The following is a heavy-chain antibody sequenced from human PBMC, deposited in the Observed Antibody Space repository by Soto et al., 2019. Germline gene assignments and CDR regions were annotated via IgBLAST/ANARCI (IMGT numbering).Heavy chain of an antibody. D-gene: IGHD4-17*01. CDR3: ARDFLYGDYVFFDY. Sequence: SETLSLTCTVSGGSVSSGSYYWSWIRQPPGKGLEWIGYIYYSGSTNYNPSLKSRVTISVDTSKNQFSLKLSSVTAADTAVYYCARDFLYGDYVFFDYWGQGTLVTVSS. V-gene: IGHV4-61*01. J-gene: IGHJ4*02. CDR2: IYYSGST. CDR1: GGSVSSGSYY.